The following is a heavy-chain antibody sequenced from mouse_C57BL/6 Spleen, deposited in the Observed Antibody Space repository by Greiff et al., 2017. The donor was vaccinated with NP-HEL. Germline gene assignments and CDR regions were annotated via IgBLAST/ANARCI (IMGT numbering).Heavy chain of an antibody. CDR1: GYTFTSYW. CDR3: ATIYYDYDGDV. D-gene: IGHD2-4*01. CDR2: IHPNSGST. V-gene: IGHV1-64*01. Sequence: QVQLQQPGAELVKPGASVKLSCKASGYTFTSYWMHWVKQRPGQGLEWIGMIHPNSGSTNYNEKFKSKATLTVDKSSSTAYMQLSSLTSEDSAVYYCATIYYDYDGDVWGTGTTVTVSS. J-gene: IGHJ1*03.